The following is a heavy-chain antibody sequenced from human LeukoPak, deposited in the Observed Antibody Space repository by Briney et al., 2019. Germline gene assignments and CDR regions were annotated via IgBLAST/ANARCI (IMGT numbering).Heavy chain of an antibody. V-gene: IGHV4-61*02. D-gene: IGHD3-3*01. CDR3: ARDPLFWSGYLTAFDI. CDR2: IYTSGST. J-gene: IGHJ3*02. Sequence: SETLSLTCAVSGGSISSGGYSWSWIRQPAGKGLEWIGRIYTSGSTNYNPSLKSRVTMSVDTSKNQFSLKLSSVTAADTAVYYCARDPLFWSGYLTAFDIWGQGTMVTVSS. CDR1: GGSISSGGYS.